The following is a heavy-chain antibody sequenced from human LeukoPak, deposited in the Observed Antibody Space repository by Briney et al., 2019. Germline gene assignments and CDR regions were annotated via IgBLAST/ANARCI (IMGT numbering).Heavy chain of an antibody. D-gene: IGHD6-19*01. Sequence: ASVKVSCKASGYTFTGYYMHWVRQAPGQGLEWMGWINPTSGGTKYAQKFQGRVTTTRDTSISTAYMELSRLRSDDTAVYYCARSQWLIDASIDYWGQGTLVTVSS. J-gene: IGHJ4*02. CDR2: INPTSGGT. CDR3: ARSQWLIDASIDY. V-gene: IGHV1-2*02. CDR1: GYTFTGYY.